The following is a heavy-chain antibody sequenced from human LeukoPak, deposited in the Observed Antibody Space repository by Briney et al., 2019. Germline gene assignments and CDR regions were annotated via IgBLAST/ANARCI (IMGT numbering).Heavy chain of an antibody. V-gene: IGHV4-39*07. CDR3: ARDGTYYYYGMDV. CDR1: GGSISSSSYY. CDR2: IYYSGSN. Sequence: SETLSLTCTVSGGSISSSSYYWGWIRQPPGKGLEWIGSIYYSGSNYYNPSLKSRVTISVDTSKNQFSLKLSSVTAADTAVYYCARDGTYYYYGMDVWGQGTTVTVSS. J-gene: IGHJ6*02.